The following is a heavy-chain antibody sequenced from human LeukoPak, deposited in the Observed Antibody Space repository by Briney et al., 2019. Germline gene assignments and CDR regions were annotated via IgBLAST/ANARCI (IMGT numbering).Heavy chain of an antibody. CDR1: GYTFTSYY. D-gene: IGHD6-19*01. Sequence: WASVTVSCKASGYTFTSYYMHWVRQAPGQGLEWMGIINPSGGSTSYAQKFQGRVTMTRDTSTSTVYMELSSLRSEDTAVYYCARDWRVVAGTATNDYWGQGTLVTVSS. CDR3: ARDWRVVAGTATNDY. CDR2: INPSGGST. J-gene: IGHJ4*02. V-gene: IGHV1-46*01.